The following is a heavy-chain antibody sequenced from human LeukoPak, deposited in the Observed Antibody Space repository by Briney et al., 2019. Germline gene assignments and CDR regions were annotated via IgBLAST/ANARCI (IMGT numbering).Heavy chain of an antibody. Sequence: QAGGSLRLSCAASGFSFSSYEMNWVRQAPGKGLEWVAFIRYDGSNKYYADSVKGRFTISRDNSKNTLYLQMNSLRAEDTAVYYCAKDTAYSSSWYFFDYWGQGTLVTVSS. CDR1: GFSFSSYE. J-gene: IGHJ4*02. D-gene: IGHD6-13*01. CDR2: IRYDGSNK. CDR3: AKDTAYSSSWYFFDY. V-gene: IGHV3-30*02.